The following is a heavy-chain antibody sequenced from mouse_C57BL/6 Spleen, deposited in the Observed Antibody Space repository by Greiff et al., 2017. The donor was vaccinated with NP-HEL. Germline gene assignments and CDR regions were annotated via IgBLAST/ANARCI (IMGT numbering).Heavy chain of an antibody. V-gene: IGHV1-82*01. CDR3: ASDYGSSFYAMDY. J-gene: IGHJ4*01. CDR2: IYPGDGDT. D-gene: IGHD1-1*01. CDR1: GYAFSSSW. Sequence: VQLQESGPELVKPGASVKISCKASGYAFSSSWMNWVKQRPGKGLEWIGRIYPGDGDTNYNGKFKGKATLTADKSSSTAYMQLSSLTSEDSAVYFCASDYGSSFYAMDYWGQGTSVTVSS.